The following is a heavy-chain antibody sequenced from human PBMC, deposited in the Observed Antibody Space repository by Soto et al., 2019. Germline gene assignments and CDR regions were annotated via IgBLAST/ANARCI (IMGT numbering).Heavy chain of an antibody. CDR3: ARDGKPGSGGVWWLRRDCYYCMDV. J-gene: IGHJ6*01. D-gene: IGHD5-12*01. CDR2: ICYDGSNK. CDR1: GFTFSSYG. V-gene: IGHV3-33*01. Sequence: QVQLVESGGGVVQPGRSLRLSCAASGFTFSSYGMHWVRQAPGKGLEWVAVICYDGSNKYYADSVKGRFTISRDNSTNTMYREMNSLRAEDTAGYYCARDGKPGSGGVWWLRRDCYYCMDVW.